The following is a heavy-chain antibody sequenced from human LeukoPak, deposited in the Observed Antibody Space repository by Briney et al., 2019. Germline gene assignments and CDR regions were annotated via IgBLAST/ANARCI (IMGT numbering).Heavy chain of an antibody. D-gene: IGHD4-11*01. CDR1: GFTFSSYS. V-gene: IGHV3-21*01. J-gene: IGHJ6*03. CDR3: AREVSNYGYYYYYMDV. CDR2: ISSSSSYI. Sequence: PGGSLRLSCAASGFTFSSYSMNWVRQAPGKGLEWVSSISSSSSYIYYADSVKGRFTISRDNAKNSLYLQMNSLRAEDTAVYYCAREVSNYGYYYYYMDVWGKGTTVTVSS.